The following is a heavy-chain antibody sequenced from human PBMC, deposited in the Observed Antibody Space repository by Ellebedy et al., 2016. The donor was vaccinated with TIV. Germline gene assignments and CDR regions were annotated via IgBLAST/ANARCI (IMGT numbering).Heavy chain of an antibody. CDR3: ARGWPTPDY. V-gene: IGHV3-48*04. CDR2: ISGSIIGGSSTSK. Sequence: PGGSLRLSCAASGFIFSDFNMNWVRQAPGKGLEWVSSISGSIIGGSSTSKYYADSVKGRFTISRDDSRNSLYLQMNSLRAEETAVYYCARGWPTPDYWGQGTLVTVSS. D-gene: IGHD2-15*01. J-gene: IGHJ4*02. CDR1: GFIFSDFN.